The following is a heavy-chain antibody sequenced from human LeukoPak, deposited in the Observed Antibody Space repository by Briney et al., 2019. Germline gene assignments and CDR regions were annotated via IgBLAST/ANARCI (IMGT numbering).Heavy chain of an antibody. V-gene: IGHV4-34*01. CDR2: INHSGST. D-gene: IGHD5-24*01. CDR1: GGSFSGYY. J-gene: IGHJ4*02. Sequence: SSETLSLTCAVYGGSFSGYYWSWIRQPPGKGLEWIGEINHSGSTNYNPSLKSRVTISVDTSKNQFSLKLSSVTAADTAVYYCARGGRRDGYKFDYWGQGTLVTVSS. CDR3: ARGGRRDGYKFDY.